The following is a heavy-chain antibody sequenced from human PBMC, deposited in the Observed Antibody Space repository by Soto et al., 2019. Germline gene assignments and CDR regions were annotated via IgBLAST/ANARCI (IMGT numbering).Heavy chain of an antibody. D-gene: IGHD6-25*01. CDR3: TRSWKKAAAGGFDA. Sequence: EVQLVESGGGLVQPGGSLRLSCAASGFIFSDHYMDWVRQAPGKGLEWVGRIRDKVNSYNTEYAASVKGRFTISRDDTKNSLYLQMNSLKTEGTAVDYCTRSWKKAAAGGFDAWGQGTMGTVSS. V-gene: IGHV3-72*01. CDR2: IRDKVNSYNT. CDR1: GFIFSDHY. J-gene: IGHJ3*01.